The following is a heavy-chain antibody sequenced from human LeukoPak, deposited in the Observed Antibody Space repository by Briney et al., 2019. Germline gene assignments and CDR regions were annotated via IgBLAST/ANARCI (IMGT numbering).Heavy chain of an antibody. CDR3: TKGSTTGGELRHDY. Sequence: GGSLRLSCAASGFTFSGYAMAWARRAPGKGREWFSAVSGSGANTYYTDSVRGRFTVSRDNSKDTLYLQMSTLRAEDTAVYYCTKGSTTGGELRHDYWGQGTVVTVSS. V-gene: IGHV3-23*01. CDR1: GFTFSGYA. J-gene: IGHJ4*02. D-gene: IGHD3-16*01. CDR2: VSGSGANT.